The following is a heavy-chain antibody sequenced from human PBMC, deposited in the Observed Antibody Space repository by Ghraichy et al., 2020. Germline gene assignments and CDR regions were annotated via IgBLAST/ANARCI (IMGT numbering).Heavy chain of an antibody. CDR3: ARGRYSSSYYYYYYMDV. V-gene: IGHV4-34*01. Sequence: SETLSLTYAVYGGSFSGYYWSWIRQPPGKGLEWIGEINHSGSTNYNPSLKRRVTISVDTSKNQFSLKLSSVTAADTAVYYCARGRYSSSYYYYYYMDVWGKGTTVTVSS. CDR2: INHSGST. CDR1: GGSFSGYY. D-gene: IGHD6-6*01. J-gene: IGHJ6*03.